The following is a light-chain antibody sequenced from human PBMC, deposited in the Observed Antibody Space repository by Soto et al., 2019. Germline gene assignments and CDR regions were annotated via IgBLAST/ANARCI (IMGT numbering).Light chain of an antibody. Sequence: QSALTQPASVSGSPGQSITLSCPGTRSNVGGYNYVSWYQQHPGKAPKLMIYEVSNRPSGVSNRFSGSKSGNTASLTISGLQAEDEADYYCSSYTSSNTVLFGEGTKLTVL. CDR1: RSNVGGYNY. J-gene: IGLJ2*01. V-gene: IGLV2-14*01. CDR3: SSYTSSNTVL. CDR2: EVS.